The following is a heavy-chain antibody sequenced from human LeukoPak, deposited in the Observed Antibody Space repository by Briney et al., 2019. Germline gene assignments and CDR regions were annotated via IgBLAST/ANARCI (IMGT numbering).Heavy chain of an antibody. CDR3: ARQYYDILTGYPYYFDY. V-gene: IGHV4-39*01. D-gene: IGHD3-9*01. CDR1: VGSISRTTYY. CDR2: IYNSGST. Sequence: PSETLSLTCTVSVGSISRTTYYWGWIRQPPGKGLEWIGSIYNSGSTYYNPSLRSRVTISVDSSNNQFSLKLSSVTAADTAVYFCARQYYDILTGYPYYFDYWGQGTQVTVSS. J-gene: IGHJ4*02.